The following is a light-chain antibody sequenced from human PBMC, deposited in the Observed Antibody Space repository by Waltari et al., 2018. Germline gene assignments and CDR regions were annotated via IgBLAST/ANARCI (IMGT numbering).Light chain of an antibody. J-gene: IGKJ1*01. CDR3: LQDYDYPRT. V-gene: IGKV1-6*02. CDR1: QGIRVD. Sequence: AIQLTQSPSSLSAYVGDRVTITSRARQGIRVDLAWYQQKPGKAPKLLIYGASSLQSGVPSRFSGGASGTDFTLTISSLQPEDFATYYCLQDYDYPRTFGQGTRVELK. CDR2: GAS.